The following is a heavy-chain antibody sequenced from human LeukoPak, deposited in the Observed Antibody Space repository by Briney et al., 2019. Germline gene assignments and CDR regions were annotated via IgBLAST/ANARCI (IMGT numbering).Heavy chain of an antibody. CDR3: ARDPSPLWFGEMRTYFDL. J-gene: IGHJ2*01. V-gene: IGHV4-30-4*01. Sequence: SETLSLTCTVSDVSVRSGDYYWSWIRQPPGKGLEWVGYISYTGGTQYNPSLSSRVTMSIDTSKNHLSLKLSSVTAADTAVYYCARDPSPLWFGEMRTYFDLWGRGTLVTVSS. CDR2: ISYTGGT. CDR1: DVSVRSGDYY. D-gene: IGHD3-10*01.